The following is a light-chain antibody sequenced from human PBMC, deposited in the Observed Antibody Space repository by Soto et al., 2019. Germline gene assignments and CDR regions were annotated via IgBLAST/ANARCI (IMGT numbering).Light chain of an antibody. CDR2: EVS. CDR1: SSEVGSYNL. Sequence: SALTQPASVSGSPGQSITMSCTGTSSEVGSYNLVSWYQQHPGKAPKVMIYEVSKRPSGVSNRFSGSKSGNTASLTISGLQAEDEADYYCCSYAGSSPVFGGGTKVTVL. V-gene: IGLV2-23*02. CDR3: CSYAGSSPV. J-gene: IGLJ2*01.